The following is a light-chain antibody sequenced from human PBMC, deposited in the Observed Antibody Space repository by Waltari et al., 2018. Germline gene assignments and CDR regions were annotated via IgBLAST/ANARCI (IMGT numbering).Light chain of an antibody. CDR2: GAS. Sequence: DIVLTQSPGILSLSPGERATLSCRASQSISSNYLAWYQQKPGQAPRLLIYGASSRATGIPDRFSGSGAGTDFTLTISRLEPEDFALYYCQQYGISPRTFGQGTKLEIK. V-gene: IGKV3-20*01. J-gene: IGKJ2*01. CDR3: QQYGISPRT. CDR1: QSISSNY.